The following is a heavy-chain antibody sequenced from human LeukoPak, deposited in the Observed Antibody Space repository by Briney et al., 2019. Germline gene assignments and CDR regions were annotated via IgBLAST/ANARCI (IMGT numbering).Heavy chain of an antibody. CDR1: GYTFTTYH. D-gene: IGHD4-11*01. J-gene: IGHJ4*02. CDR2: INPSDGDT. Sequence: GASVKVSCKASGYTFTTYHIHWVRQAPGQGLDWMGIINPSDGDTSYAQKFQGRVTMTRDTSTSTVYMELSSLRSEDTAVYYCARTWRNDYSNYLYYWGQGTLVTVSS. V-gene: IGHV1-46*01. CDR3: ARTWRNDYSNYLYY.